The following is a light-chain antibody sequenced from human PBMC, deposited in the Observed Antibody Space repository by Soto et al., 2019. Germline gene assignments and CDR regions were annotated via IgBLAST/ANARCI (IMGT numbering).Light chain of an antibody. CDR3: SSYTSSNTLYV. CDR1: SSDVGGYNY. CDR2: DVS. Sequence: QSALTQPASVSGSPGQSITISCTGTSSDVGGYNYVSWYQQHPGKAPKLMIHDVSKRPSGVSNRFSGSKSGNTASLTISGPQAEDEADYYCSSYTSSNTLYVFGTGTKLTVL. J-gene: IGLJ1*01. V-gene: IGLV2-14*01.